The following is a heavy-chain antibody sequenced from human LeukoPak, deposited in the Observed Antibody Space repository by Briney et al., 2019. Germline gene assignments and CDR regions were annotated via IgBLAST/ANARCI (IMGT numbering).Heavy chain of an antibody. CDR2: IYHSGST. V-gene: IGHV4-30-2*01. Sequence: SETLSLTCTVSGGSISSGGYYWSWIRQPPGKGLEWIGYIYHSGSTYYNPSLKSRVTISVDRSKNQFSLKLSSVTAADTATYYCAAWGVDYGGNFSDYWGQGTLVTVSS. CDR1: GGSISSGGYY. D-gene: IGHD4-23*01. CDR3: AAWGVDYGGNFSDY. J-gene: IGHJ4*02.